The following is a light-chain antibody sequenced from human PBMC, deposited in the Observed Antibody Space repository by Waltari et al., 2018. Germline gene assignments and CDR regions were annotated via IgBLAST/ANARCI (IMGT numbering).Light chain of an antibody. Sequence: DIQMTQSPSSLSASVGDRVTITCRSIQSISNFLNWYQQKPGQAPKLLIFAASSLQSGVPLRFGGSGSGTDFTLTISSLQPEDFATYYCQQTYSLPGTFGQGTKVEIK. J-gene: IGKJ1*01. CDR2: AAS. CDR3: QQTYSLPGT. CDR1: QSISNF. V-gene: IGKV1-39*01.